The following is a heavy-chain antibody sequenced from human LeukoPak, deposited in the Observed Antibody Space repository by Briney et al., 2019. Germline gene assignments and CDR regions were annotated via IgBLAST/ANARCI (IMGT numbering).Heavy chain of an antibody. CDR2: LTNSGGSGGVT. Sequence: PGGSLRLSCAASGFTFGTYAMSWVRQAPGKGLEWVSALTNSGGSGGVTYYADSVKGRFIISRDNSKSTLYLQLSSLRAEDTAVYYCAKAMSTDHYDSRGFYRVDFDSWGQGTLVTVSS. CDR1: GFTFGTYA. V-gene: IGHV3-23*01. D-gene: IGHD3-22*01. J-gene: IGHJ4*02. CDR3: AKAMSTDHYDSRGFYRVDFDS.